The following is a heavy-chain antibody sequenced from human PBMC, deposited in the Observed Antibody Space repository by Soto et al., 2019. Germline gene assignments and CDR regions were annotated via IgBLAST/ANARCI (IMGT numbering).Heavy chain of an antibody. CDR1: GGSISSYY. D-gene: IGHD5-12*01. V-gene: IGHV4-59*01. CDR3: ARWGRYSGYDTETYYFDY. J-gene: IGHJ4*02. Sequence: SETPSLTCTVSGGSISSYYWSWIRQPPGKGLEWIGYIYYSGSTNYNPSLKSRVTISVDTSKNQFSLKLSSVTAADTAVYYCARWGRYSGYDTETYYFDYWGQGTLVTVSS. CDR2: IYYSGST.